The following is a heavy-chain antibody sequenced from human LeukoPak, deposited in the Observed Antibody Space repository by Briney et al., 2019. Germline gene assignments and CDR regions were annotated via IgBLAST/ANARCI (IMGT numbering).Heavy chain of an antibody. CDR2: ISGSGDTT. CDR3: AKDPMIVVVITFFDP. J-gene: IGHJ5*02. V-gene: IGHV3-23*01. Sequence: GGSLRLSCAASGFTFSSYAMSWVCQAPGKGLEWVSSISGSGDTTYYADSVKGRFTISRDNSKNTLYLQMNSLRAEDTAVYYCAKDPMIVVVITFFDPWGQGTLVTVSS. D-gene: IGHD3-22*01. CDR1: GFTFSSYA.